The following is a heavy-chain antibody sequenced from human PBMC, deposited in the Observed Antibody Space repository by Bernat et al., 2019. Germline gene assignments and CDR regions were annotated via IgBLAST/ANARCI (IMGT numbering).Heavy chain of an antibody. CDR1: GGTFSSYT. V-gene: IGHV1-69*02. CDR3: ASLTLYSSSNIGEN. CDR2: IIPILGIA. Sequence: QVQLVQSGAEVKKPGSSVKVSCKASGGTFSSYTISWVRQAPGQGLEWMGRIIPILGIANYAQKFQGRVTITADKSTSTAYMELSSLRSEDTAVYYCASLTLYSSSNIGENWGQGTLVTVSS. J-gene: IGHJ4*02. D-gene: IGHD6-6*01.